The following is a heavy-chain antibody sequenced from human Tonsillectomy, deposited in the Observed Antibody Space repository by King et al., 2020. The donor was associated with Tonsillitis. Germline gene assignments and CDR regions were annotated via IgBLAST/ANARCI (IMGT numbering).Heavy chain of an antibody. CDR3: ARIRGYTSGWYLGCFDY. CDR1: GFSLSNARMG. CDR2: IFSNDEK. J-gene: IGHJ4*02. D-gene: IGHD6-19*01. V-gene: IGHV2-26*01. Sequence: TLKESGPVLVKPTETLTLTCTVSGFSLSNARMGVSWIRQPPGKALEWLAHIFSNDEKSYSTSLKSGLTISKDTSKSQVVLTMTNMDPVDTATYYCARIRGYTSGWYLGCFDYWGQGTLVTVSS.